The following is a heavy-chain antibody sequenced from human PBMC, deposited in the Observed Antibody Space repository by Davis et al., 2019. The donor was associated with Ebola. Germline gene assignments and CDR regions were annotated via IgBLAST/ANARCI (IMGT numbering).Heavy chain of an antibody. D-gene: IGHD3/OR15-3a*01. CDR1: GFTFTSYG. Sequence: PGGSLRLSCAASGFTFTSYGMHWVRQAPGKGLEWVAFIRYDGSNKYYGDSVKGRFTISRDNSKNTLYLQMNSLRVEDTAVYHCARDLGLGTRLNYWGQGTLVTVSS. CDR2: IRYDGSNK. J-gene: IGHJ4*02. V-gene: IGHV3-30*02. CDR3: ARDLGLGTRLNY.